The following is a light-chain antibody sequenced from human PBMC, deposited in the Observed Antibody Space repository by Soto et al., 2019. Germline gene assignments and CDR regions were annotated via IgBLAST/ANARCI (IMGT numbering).Light chain of an antibody. CDR2: CAS. V-gene: IGKV3-20*01. CDR1: QSVSSSY. Sequence: IVFTQSPVTLSLSPGERATLSCRASQSVSSSYLAWYQQKPGQAPKLLIYCASSRATGIPDRFSGSGPGTDFTLTISRLEAEDFAVYWCQQYGNLPLTFGGGTKVDIK. CDR3: QQYGNLPLT. J-gene: IGKJ4*01.